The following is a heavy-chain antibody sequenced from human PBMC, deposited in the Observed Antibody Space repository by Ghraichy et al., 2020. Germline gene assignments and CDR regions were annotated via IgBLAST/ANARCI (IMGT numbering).Heavy chain of an antibody. D-gene: IGHD3-3*01. CDR3: ARGPHYDFWSGYRLMDV. CDR1: GGSISSGGYY. Sequence: SETLSLTCTVSGGSISSGGYYWSWIRQHPGKGLEWIGYIYYSGSTYYNPSLKSRVTISVDTSKNQFSLKLSSVTAADTAVYYCARGPHYDFWSGYRLMDVWGQGTTVTVSS. CDR2: IYYSGST. V-gene: IGHV4-31*03. J-gene: IGHJ6*02.